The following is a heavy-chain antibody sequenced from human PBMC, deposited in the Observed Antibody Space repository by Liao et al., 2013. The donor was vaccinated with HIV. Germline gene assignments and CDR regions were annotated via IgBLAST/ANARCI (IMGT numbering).Heavy chain of an antibody. CDR3: ARDRVAVAGTPGYFDY. CDR1: GGSISGSSYY. Sequence: QLQLRESGSGLLKPSETLSLTCDVFGGSISGSSYYWGWIRQPPGKGLEWIGTVYYSGSTYYNPSLKSRVSMSVDRSKKQFSLKLSSVTAADTAVYYCARDRVAVAGTPGYFDYWGQGTLVTVSS. D-gene: IGHD6-19*01. V-gene: IGHV4-39*07. J-gene: IGHJ4*02. CDR2: VYYSGST.